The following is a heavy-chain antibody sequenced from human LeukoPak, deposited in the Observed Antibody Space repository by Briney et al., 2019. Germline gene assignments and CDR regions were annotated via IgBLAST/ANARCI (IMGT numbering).Heavy chain of an antibody. CDR1: GFTFSSYS. J-gene: IGHJ6*03. D-gene: IGHD2/OR15-2a*01. CDR3: ARGEVLYYYYYMDV. CDR2: ISSSSSYI. V-gene: IGHV3-21*01. Sequence: GGSLRLSCAASGFTFSSYSMNWVRQAPGKGLEWVSSISSSSSYIYYADSVKGRFAISRDNAKNSLYLQMNSLRAEDTAVYYCARGEVLYYYYYMDVWGKGTTVTVSS.